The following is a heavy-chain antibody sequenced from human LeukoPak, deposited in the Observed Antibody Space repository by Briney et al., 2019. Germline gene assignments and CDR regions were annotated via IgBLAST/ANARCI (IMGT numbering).Heavy chain of an antibody. CDR2: ISGSSGST. V-gene: IGHV3-23*01. D-gene: IGHD2-21*02. CDR3: ATVRALVTADH. CDR1: GFNFGDYF. J-gene: IGHJ4*02. Sequence: PGGSLRLSCAASGFNFGDYFMSWVRQAPGKALEWGSAISGSSGSTFPADSVKGRFTISRDNSKNTVYLQMKSLRVEDTAVYYCATVRALVTADHWGQGALVTVSS.